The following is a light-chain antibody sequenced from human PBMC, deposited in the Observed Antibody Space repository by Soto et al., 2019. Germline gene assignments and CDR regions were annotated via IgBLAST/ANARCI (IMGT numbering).Light chain of an antibody. CDR2: EVI. CDR3: NSYTTSNTFV. Sequence: LTQPASVSGSPGQAITVSCSGTSSDIGAHNFVSWYQQHPGKAPKLIIYEVINRPSGVSDRFSGSKSGNTASLTISGLQSEDEADYYCNSYTTSNTFVFGSGTKV. V-gene: IGLV2-14*03. J-gene: IGLJ6*01. CDR1: SSDIGAHNF.